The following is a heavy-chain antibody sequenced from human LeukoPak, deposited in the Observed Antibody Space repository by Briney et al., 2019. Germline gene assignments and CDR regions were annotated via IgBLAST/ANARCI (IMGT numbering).Heavy chain of an antibody. D-gene: IGHD3-10*01. CDR2: IIPIFGTA. Sequence: SVKVSCKASGGTFSSYAISWVRQAPGQGLEWMGGIIPIFGTANYAQKFQGRVTITTDESTSTAYMELSSLRSEDTAVYYCAKVAREFMGAFDIWGQGTMVTVSS. V-gene: IGHV1-69*05. J-gene: IGHJ3*02. CDR1: GGTFSSYA. CDR3: AKVAREFMGAFDI.